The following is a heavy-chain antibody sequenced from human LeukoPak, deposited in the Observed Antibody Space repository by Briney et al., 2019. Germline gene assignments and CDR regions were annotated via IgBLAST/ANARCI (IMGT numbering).Heavy chain of an antibody. CDR1: GYTFTGYY. CDR2: INPSGGRT. D-gene: IGHD3-10*01. V-gene: IGHV1-46*01. J-gene: IGHJ4*02. Sequence: ASVKVSCKASGYTFTGYYIHWVRQAPGQGLEWMGMINPSGGRTTYAKRFQGRVTMTRDTSTNTVYTELSSLRSDDTAVYYCARDYYGGHNLYNFDFWGQGTRVIVSS. CDR3: ARDYYGGHNLYNFDF.